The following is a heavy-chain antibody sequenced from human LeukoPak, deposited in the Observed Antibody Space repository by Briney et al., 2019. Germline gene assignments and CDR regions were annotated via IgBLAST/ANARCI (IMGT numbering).Heavy chain of an antibody. V-gene: IGHV3-30*02. CDR3: AKLVIPSAYQGTYYMDV. CDR1: GLIFRSYG. CDR2: IRHDESKT. J-gene: IGHJ6*03. Sequence: GGSLRLSCAASGLIFRSYGMHWVRQAPGEGLEWVAYIRHDESKTFYADSVKGRFTITRDNSKNTLYLQMHSLRAEDTALYYCAKLVIPSAYQGTYYMDVWGKGTTVTVSS. D-gene: IGHD2-21*01.